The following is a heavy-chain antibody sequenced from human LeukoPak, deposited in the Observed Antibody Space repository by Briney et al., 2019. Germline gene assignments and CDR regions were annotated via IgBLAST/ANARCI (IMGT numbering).Heavy chain of an antibody. D-gene: IGHD3-16*01. CDR1: GFTFDDYA. V-gene: IGHV3-9*01. CDR3: AKDRSHGLGPHGYYFDY. J-gene: IGHJ4*02. CDR2: ISWNSGSI. Sequence: GRSLRLSCAASGFTFDDYAMHWVRQAPGKGLEWVSGISWNSGSIGYADSVKGRFTISRDNAKNSLYLQMNSQRAEDTALYYCAKDRSHGLGPHGYYFDYWGQGTLVTVSS.